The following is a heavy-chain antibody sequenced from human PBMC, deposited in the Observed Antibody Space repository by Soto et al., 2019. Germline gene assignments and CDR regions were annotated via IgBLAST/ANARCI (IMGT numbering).Heavy chain of an antibody. CDR3: ARTRTQYYYGSGSYFHY. J-gene: IGHJ4*02. Sequence: ASVKVSCKASGYTFTSYAMHWVRQAPGQRLEWMGWINAGNGNTKYSQKFQGRVTITRDTSASTAYMELSSLRSEDTAVYYCARTRTQYYYGSGSYFHYWGQGTLVTVSS. CDR1: GYTFTSYA. D-gene: IGHD3-10*01. V-gene: IGHV1-3*01. CDR2: INAGNGNT.